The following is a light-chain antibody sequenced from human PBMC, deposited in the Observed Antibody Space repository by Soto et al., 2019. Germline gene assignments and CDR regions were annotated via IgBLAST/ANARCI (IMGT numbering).Light chain of an antibody. CDR2: ATS. Sequence: DVQMTQSPSSLSAFVGDRVTITCRASQGIAPYLAWFQQKPGKVPQLLIYATSTLQSGVPSRFSGSGSGTDFTLTISSLQPEDVGNYYCQKYNSAPLTFGGGTKVEIK. V-gene: IGKV1-27*01. J-gene: IGKJ4*01. CDR1: QGIAPY. CDR3: QKYNSAPLT.